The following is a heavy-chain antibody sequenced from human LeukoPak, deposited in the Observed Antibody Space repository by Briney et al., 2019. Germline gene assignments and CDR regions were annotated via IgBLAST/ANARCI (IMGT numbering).Heavy chain of an antibody. V-gene: IGHV1-69*01. CDR2: IIPMINTP. J-gene: IGHJ4*02. D-gene: IGHD4-17*01. CDR1: GGTFRSYA. CDR3: AIFQGTYGDNENDY. Sequence: SVKVSCKASGGTFRSYAITWVRQAAGKGLEWMGGIIPMINTPKYAQKFQGRVSITADESTSTGYMEVSSLRSEDTAVYYCAIFQGTYGDNENDYWGQGTLVTVSS.